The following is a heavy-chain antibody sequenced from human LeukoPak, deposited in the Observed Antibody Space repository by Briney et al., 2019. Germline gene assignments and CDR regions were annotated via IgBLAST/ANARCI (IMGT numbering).Heavy chain of an antibody. Sequence: GAAVKVSCKASGYTFTGYYMHWVRQAPGQGLEWMGWINPNSGGTIYAQKFQGRVTMTRDTSISTLYMELSRLRSDDTAVYYCAREVLSGSYFGGWDDWGQGTLVTVSS. D-gene: IGHD1-26*01. J-gene: IGHJ4*02. CDR1: GYTFTGYY. CDR3: AREVLSGSYFGGWDD. CDR2: INPNSGGT. V-gene: IGHV1-2*02.